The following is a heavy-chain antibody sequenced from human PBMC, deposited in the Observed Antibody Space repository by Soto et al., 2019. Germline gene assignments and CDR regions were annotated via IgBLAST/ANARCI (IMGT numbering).Heavy chain of an antibody. J-gene: IGHJ6*02. D-gene: IGHD6-13*01. CDR3: ARYGGSSWTYYYYGMDV. V-gene: IGHV1-18*01. Sequence: ASVKVSCKASGYTFTSYGISWVRQAPGQGLEWMGWISAYNGNTNYAQKLQGRVTMTTDTSTSTAYMELRSLRSDDTAVYYCARYGGSSWTYYYYGMDVWGQGTTVTVSS. CDR1: GYTFTSYG. CDR2: ISAYNGNT.